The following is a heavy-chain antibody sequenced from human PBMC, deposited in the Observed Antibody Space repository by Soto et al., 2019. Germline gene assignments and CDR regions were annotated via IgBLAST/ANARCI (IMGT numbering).Heavy chain of an antibody. CDR2: IWYDGSNK. Sequence: QVQLVESGGGVVQPGRSLRLSCAASGFTFSSYGMHWVRQAPGKGLEWVAVIWYDGSNKYYADSVKGRFTISRDNSKNTLYLQMNSLRAEDTAVYYCARDYYDILTGFFPGVPLPDYWGQGTLVTVSS. J-gene: IGHJ4*02. CDR1: GFTFSSYG. D-gene: IGHD3-9*01. V-gene: IGHV3-33*01. CDR3: ARDYYDILTGFFPGVPLPDY.